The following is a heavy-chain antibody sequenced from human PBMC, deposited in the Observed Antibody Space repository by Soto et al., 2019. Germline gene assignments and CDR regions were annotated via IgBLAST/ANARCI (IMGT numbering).Heavy chain of an antibody. Sequence: GGSLRLSCAASGFTFRIYSMNWVRQAPGKGLEWVSYISISSRTIYYADSVKGRFTISRDDAKNSLYLQMNSLRDEDTSVYYCARDNGIAGSFDPWGQGTLVTAPQ. V-gene: IGHV3-48*02. CDR3: ARDNGIAGSFDP. CDR1: GFTFRIYS. CDR2: ISISSRTI. D-gene: IGHD6-13*01. J-gene: IGHJ5*02.